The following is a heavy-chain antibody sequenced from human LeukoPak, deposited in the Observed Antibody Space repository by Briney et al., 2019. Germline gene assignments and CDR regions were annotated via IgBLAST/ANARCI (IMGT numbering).Heavy chain of an antibody. Sequence: ASVKVSCKASGYTFTSYGISWVRQAPGQGLEWMGWISAYNGNTNYAQKLQGRVTMTTDTSTSTAYMELRSLRSDDTAVYYCARDEYYFGSGSYFYFDYWGQGTLVTVSS. CDR3: ARDEYYFGSGSYFYFDY. V-gene: IGHV1-18*01. D-gene: IGHD3-10*01. CDR2: ISAYNGNT. J-gene: IGHJ4*02. CDR1: GYTFTSYG.